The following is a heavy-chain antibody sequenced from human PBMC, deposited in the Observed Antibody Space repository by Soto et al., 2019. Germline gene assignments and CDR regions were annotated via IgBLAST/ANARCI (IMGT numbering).Heavy chain of an antibody. CDR2: ISSSSSYI. V-gene: IGHV3-21*01. CDR3: ASSIAVAGTNY. D-gene: IGHD6-19*01. Sequence: GGSLRLSCAASGFTFSSYSMNWVRQAPGKGLEWVSSISSSSSYIYYADSVKGRFTISRDNAKNSLYLQMSSLRAEDTAVYYCASSIAVAGTNYWGQGTLVTVSS. J-gene: IGHJ4*02. CDR1: GFTFSSYS.